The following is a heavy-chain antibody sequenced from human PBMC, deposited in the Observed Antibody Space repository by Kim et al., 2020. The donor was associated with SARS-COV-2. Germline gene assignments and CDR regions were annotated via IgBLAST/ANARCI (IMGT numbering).Heavy chain of an antibody. Sequence: SVKVSCKASGGTFSSYAISWVRQAPGQGLEWMGGIIPIFGTANYAQKFQGRVTITADESTSTAYMELSSLRSEDTAVYYCARSFPLPSPMVRGVIFSSGWFDPWGQGTLVTVSS. CDR1: GGTFSSYA. CDR3: ARSFPLPSPMVRGVIFSSGWFDP. V-gene: IGHV1-69*13. D-gene: IGHD3-10*01. J-gene: IGHJ5*02. CDR2: IIPIFGTA.